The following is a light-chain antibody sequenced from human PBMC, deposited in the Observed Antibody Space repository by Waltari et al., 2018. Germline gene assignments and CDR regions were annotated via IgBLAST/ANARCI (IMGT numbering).Light chain of an antibody. CDR2: GAS. V-gene: IGKV3-20*01. Sequence: IVLTQSPGPRPLSPGERATLSCRASQSVSRSLAWYQQKPGQAPKLLIYGASTRATGIPDRFTGSGSGTDFSLTISILEPEDFAIYFCQHYVRLPATFGQGTKVEIK. J-gene: IGKJ1*01. CDR3: QHYVRLPAT. CDR1: QSVSRS.